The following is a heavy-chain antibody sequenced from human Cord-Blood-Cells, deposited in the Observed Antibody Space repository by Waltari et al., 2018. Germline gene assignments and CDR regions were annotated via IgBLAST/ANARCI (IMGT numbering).Heavy chain of an antibody. D-gene: IGHD2-15*01. V-gene: IGHV4-31*03. J-gene: IGHJ6*02. CDR1: DGSISSGGYY. CDR3: ARAAAVYYYYGMDV. Sequence: QVQLQESGPGLVKPSQTLSLTCTVSDGSISSGGYYWSWIRQHPGKGLEWIGYIYYSGSTDYNPSLKSRVTISVDTSKNQFSLKLSSVTAADTAVYYRARAAAVYYYYGMDVWGQGTTVTVSS. CDR2: IYYSGST.